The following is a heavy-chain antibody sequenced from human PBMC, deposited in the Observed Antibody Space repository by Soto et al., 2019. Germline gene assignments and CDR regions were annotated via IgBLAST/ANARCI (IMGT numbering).Heavy chain of an antibody. CDR3: ARHRFNYYDNTVYYYFDY. Sequence: QVQLVQSGAEVKKPGASGKVSCKASGYSFTNYGISWGRQAPGQGPEWMGWISGHNGDTNHPQSLQGRVTMTTDTSRNTAYMERRSLRSDDTAVYYCARHRFNYYDNTVYYYFDYWGQGTLVTVSS. D-gene: IGHD3-22*01. V-gene: IGHV1-18*04. J-gene: IGHJ4*02. CDR2: ISGHNGDT. CDR1: GYSFTNYG.